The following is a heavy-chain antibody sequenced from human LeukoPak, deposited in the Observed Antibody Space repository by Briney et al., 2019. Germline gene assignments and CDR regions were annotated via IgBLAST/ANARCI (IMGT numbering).Heavy chain of an antibody. CDR2: IYTSGST. CDR3: ARDHIVVVPAAISWFDP. Sequence: SETLSLTCTVSGGSVSSYYWSWIRQPAGKGLEWIGRIYTSGSTNYNPSLKSRVAMSVDTSKNQFSLKLSSVTAADTAVYYCARDHIVVVPAAISWFDPWGQGTLVTVSS. CDR1: GGSVSSYY. V-gene: IGHV4-4*07. D-gene: IGHD2-2*01. J-gene: IGHJ5*02.